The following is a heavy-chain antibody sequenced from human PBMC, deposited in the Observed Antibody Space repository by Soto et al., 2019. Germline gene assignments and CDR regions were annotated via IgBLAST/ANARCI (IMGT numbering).Heavy chain of an antibody. Sequence: SETLSLTCTVSGGSISSYYWSWIRQPPGKGLEWIGYIYYSGSTNYNPSLKSRVTISVDTSKNQFSLKLSSVTAADTAVYYCARVTLYDYIWGSYLYYLDYWGQGTLVTVSS. CDR2: IYYSGST. J-gene: IGHJ4*02. D-gene: IGHD3-16*02. CDR3: ARVTLYDYIWGSYLYYLDY. V-gene: IGHV4-59*01. CDR1: GGSISSYY.